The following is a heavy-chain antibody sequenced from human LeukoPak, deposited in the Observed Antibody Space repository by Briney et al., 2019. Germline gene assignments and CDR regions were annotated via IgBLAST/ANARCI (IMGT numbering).Heavy chain of an antibody. V-gene: IGHV3-30*02. Sequence: PGRSLRLSCAASGFTFSSYGMHWVRQAPGKGLEWVAFIRYDGSNKYYADSVKGRFTVSRDNSKNTLYLQMNSLRAEDTAVYYCARGLGGSYFYWYFDLWGRGTLVTVSS. D-gene: IGHD1-26*01. CDR3: ARGLGGSYFYWYFDL. CDR2: IRYDGSNK. CDR1: GFTFSSYG. J-gene: IGHJ2*01.